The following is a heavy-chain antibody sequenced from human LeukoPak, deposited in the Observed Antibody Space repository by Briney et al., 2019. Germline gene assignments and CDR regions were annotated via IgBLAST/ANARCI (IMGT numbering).Heavy chain of an antibody. CDR1: GFTFSSYS. D-gene: IGHD3-3*01. CDR3: ARDRVTGLRFLEWLSNDAFDI. CDR2: ISSSSSYI. J-gene: IGHJ3*02. Sequence: KPGGSLRLSCAASGFTFSSYSMNWVRQAPGKGLEWVSSISSSSSYIYYADSVKRRFTISRDNAKNSLYLQMNSLRAEDTAVYYCARDRVTGLRFLEWLSNDAFDIWGQGTMVTVSS. V-gene: IGHV3-21*01.